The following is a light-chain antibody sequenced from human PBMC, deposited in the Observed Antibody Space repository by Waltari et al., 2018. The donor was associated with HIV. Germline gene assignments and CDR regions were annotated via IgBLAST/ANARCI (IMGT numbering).Light chain of an antibody. CDR3: CSYAGTYTYVL. CDR2: EVI. CDR1: SSDVGGYDS. Sequence: QSALTQPRSVSGSPGQSVTLSCTGTSSDVGGYDSVSWYLQHPVKVPKLIIYEVIKRPSGVPDRFSGSKSGNTASRTISGLQTEDEADYFCCSYAGTYTYVLFGGGTKLTVL. V-gene: IGLV2-11*01. J-gene: IGLJ3*02.